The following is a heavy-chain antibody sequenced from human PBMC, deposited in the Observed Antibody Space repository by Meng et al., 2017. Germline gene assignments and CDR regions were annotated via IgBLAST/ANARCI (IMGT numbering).Heavy chain of an antibody. D-gene: IGHD1-14*01. Sequence: QVQLGESGGGVVQPGRSLRLSCAASGFTFSSYAMHWVRQAPGKGLEWVAVISYDGSNKYYADSVKGRFTISRDNSKNTLYLQMNSLRAEDTAVYYCAGMGYWGQGTLVTVSS. J-gene: IGHJ4*02. CDR1: GFTFSSYA. CDR2: ISYDGSNK. V-gene: IGHV3-30*01. CDR3: AGMGY.